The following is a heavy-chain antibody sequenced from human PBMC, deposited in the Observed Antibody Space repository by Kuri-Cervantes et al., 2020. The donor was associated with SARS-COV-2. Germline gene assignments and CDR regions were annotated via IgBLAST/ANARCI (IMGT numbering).Heavy chain of an antibody. Sequence: ETLSLTCAASGFTFSSYAMSWVRQAPGKGLEWVSAISGSGGSTYYADSVKGRFTISRDNSKNTLYLQMNSLRAEDTAVYYCAGGYLFDYWGQGTLVTVSS. J-gene: IGHJ4*02. D-gene: IGHD3-16*02. CDR1: GFTFSSYA. CDR2: ISGSGGST. V-gene: IGHV3-23*01. CDR3: AGGYLFDY.